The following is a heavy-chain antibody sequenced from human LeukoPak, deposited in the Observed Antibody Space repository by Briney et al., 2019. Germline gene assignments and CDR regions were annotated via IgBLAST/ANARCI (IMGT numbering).Heavy chain of an antibody. Sequence: EASVKVSCKASGGTFSSYAISWVRQAPGQGLEWMGGIIPIFGTANYAQKFQGRVTITADESTSTAYMELSSLRSEDTAVYYCARCPLDTGGDNWFDPWGQGTLVTVSS. D-gene: IGHD5-18*01. V-gene: IGHV1-69*13. CDR3: ARCPLDTGGDNWFDP. J-gene: IGHJ5*02. CDR1: GGTFSSYA. CDR2: IIPIFGTA.